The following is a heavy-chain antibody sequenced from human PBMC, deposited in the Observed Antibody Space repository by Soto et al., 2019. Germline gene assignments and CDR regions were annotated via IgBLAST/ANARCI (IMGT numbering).Heavy chain of an antibody. CDR1: VFSLSTSGVG. J-gene: IGHJ4*02. V-gene: IGHV2-5*02. CDR3: AHLPWKQLWPRAPVVY. D-gene: IGHD5-18*01. CDR2: IYWDDDK. Sequence: SGPTLVNPTQTLTLTFTFSVFSLSTSGVGVGWIRQPPGKALEWLGIIYWDDDKRYSPSLKSRVTITKDTFKNQLVLTMTNMDPVDTATYYCAHLPWKQLWPRAPVVYWGQGTPVTVSS.